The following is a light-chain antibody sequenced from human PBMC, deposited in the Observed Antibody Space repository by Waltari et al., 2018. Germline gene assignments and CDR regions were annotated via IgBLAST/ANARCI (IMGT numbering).Light chain of an antibody. Sequence: QSALTQPASVSGSPGQSITISCTGSSSDIGIYNFVSWYQHHPGKAPKLIIYGVNNRPAGVSNLSSGSSSGNTASLTIAGQQAEDEDYYYCSSYAGSVVFGGGTKLTVL. V-gene: IGLV2-23*02. CDR3: SSYAGSVV. J-gene: IGLJ3*02. CDR1: SSDIGIYNF. CDR2: GVN.